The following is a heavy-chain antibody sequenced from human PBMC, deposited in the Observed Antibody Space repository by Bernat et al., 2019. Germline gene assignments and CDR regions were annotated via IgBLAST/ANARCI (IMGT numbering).Heavy chain of an antibody. Sequence: QVQLVESGGGVVQPGRSLRLSCAASGFTFSSYGMHWVRQAPGKGLEWVAVIWYDGSNKYYADSVKGRFTISRDNSKNTLYLQMNSLRAEDTAVYYCAKCPIRPTEFDYWGQGTLVTVSS. J-gene: IGHJ4*02. CDR2: IWYDGSNK. CDR1: GFTFSSYG. V-gene: IGHV3-33*06. CDR3: AKCPIRPTEFDY.